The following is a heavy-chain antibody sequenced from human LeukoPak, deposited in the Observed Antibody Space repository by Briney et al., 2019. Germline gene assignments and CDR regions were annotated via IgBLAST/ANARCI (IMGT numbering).Heavy chain of an antibody. Sequence: GGSLRLSCAASGFTFSNYWLSWVRQAPGKGLEWVANIHLHGSERYYLDSVKGRFTISRDNSRNTLYLQLDSLRAEDTAIYYCAGVMRGAFDIWGQGTLVTVSS. J-gene: IGHJ3*02. CDR1: GFTFSNYW. V-gene: IGHV3-7*03. CDR2: IHLHGSER. CDR3: AGVMRGAFDI.